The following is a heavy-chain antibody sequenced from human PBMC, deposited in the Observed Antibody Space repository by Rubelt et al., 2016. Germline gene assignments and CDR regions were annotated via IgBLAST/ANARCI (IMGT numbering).Heavy chain of an antibody. CDR1: GGSFSGYY. V-gene: IGHV4-59*08. J-gene: IGHJ5*02. D-gene: IGHD5-24*01. CDR2: LYHSGST. CDR3: ARHTRDGNNLSWLDP. Sequence: LEEPSETLSLTCAVYGGSFSGYYWSWIRQPPGKGLEWIGYLYHSGSTNYNHTLKSRVSISVDTSKNQFSLKLSSVTAAETAMYYCARHTRDGNNLSWLDPWGQGTLVTVSS.